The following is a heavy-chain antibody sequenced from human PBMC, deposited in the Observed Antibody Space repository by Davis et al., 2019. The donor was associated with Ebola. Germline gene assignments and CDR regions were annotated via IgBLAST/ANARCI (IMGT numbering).Heavy chain of an antibody. CDR3: ARRGTIDY. J-gene: IGHJ4*02. V-gene: IGHV4-39*07. CDR1: GGSISSSSYY. CDR2: IYYSGST. D-gene: IGHD3/OR15-3a*01. Sequence: SETLSLTCTVSGGSISSSSYYWGWIRQPPGKGLEWIGSIYYSGSTYYNPSLKSRVTISVDTSENQFSLKLSSVTAADTAVYYCARRGTIDYWGQGTLVTVSS.